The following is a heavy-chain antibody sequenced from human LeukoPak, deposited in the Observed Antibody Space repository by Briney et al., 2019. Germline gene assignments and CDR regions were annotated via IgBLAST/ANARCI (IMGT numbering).Heavy chain of an antibody. CDR2: MYPGDSDT. CDR3: ARRNYDDDGYYFDY. D-gene: IGHD4-17*01. CDR1: GYNFASYW. J-gene: IGHJ4*02. Sequence: GESLKISCKGFGYNFASYWIGWERQMPGKGLEWMGIMYPGDSDTRYSPSFQGQVTMSADKSINTAFLQWSSLKASDTAMYYCARRNYDDDGYYFDYWGQGTLVTVSS. V-gene: IGHV5-51*01.